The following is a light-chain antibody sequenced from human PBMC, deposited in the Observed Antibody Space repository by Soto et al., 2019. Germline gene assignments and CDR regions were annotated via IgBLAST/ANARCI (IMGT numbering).Light chain of an antibody. CDR1: QSISSY. V-gene: IGKV1-39*01. Sequence: DIQMTQSPSSLSASVGDRVTITCRASQSISSYLNWYQQKPGKAPKLLIYTASTLQSGVPSRFSGSGSGTEFTLTISSLQSEDLALYYCQQYKNWPPLTFGQGTRLEIK. J-gene: IGKJ5*01. CDR2: TAS. CDR3: QQYKNWPPLT.